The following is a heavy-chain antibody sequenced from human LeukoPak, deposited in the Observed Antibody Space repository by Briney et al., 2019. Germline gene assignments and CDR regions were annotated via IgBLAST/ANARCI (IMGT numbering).Heavy chain of an antibody. CDR3: ARGLSNSSSWYSPYYYYGMDV. CDR2: INPNSGGT. J-gene: IGHJ6*04. Sequence: ASVKVSCKASGYTFTGYYMHWVRQAPGQGLEWMGWINPNSGGTNYAQKFQGWVAMTRDTSISTAYMELRRLRSDDTAVYCCARGLSNSSSWYSPYYYYGMDVWGKGTRVTVSS. V-gene: IGHV1-2*04. CDR1: GYTFTGYY. D-gene: IGHD6-13*01.